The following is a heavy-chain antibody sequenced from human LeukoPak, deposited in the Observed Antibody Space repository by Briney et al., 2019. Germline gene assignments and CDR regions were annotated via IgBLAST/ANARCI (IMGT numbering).Heavy chain of an antibody. CDR2: INWDGGST. Sequence: GGSLRLSCAASGFTFDDYGMSWVRQAPGKGLEWVSGINWDGGSTGYADSVKGRFTISRDNAKNSLYLQMNSLRAADTALYYCARVLDDFWSGPLKAWGQGTLVTVSS. D-gene: IGHD3-3*01. CDR1: GFTFDDYG. J-gene: IGHJ5*02. CDR3: ARVLDDFWSGPLKA. V-gene: IGHV3-20*04.